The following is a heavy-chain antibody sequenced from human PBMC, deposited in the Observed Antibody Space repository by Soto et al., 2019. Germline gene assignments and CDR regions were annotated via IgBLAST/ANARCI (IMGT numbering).Heavy chain of an antibody. CDR2: MSHSGGT. CDR1: GGSVNSGNYY. D-gene: IGHD1-1*01. CDR3: ARVERGTATTVVDAFDI. Sequence: SETLSLTCAVFGGSVNSGNYYWSWIRQPPGKGLEWIGEMSHSGGTHFNPSLKSRVTISVDTSKNQFSLKMSSVTAADTALYYCARVERGTATTVVDAFDIWGPGTMVTVSS. V-gene: IGHV4-61*01. J-gene: IGHJ3*02.